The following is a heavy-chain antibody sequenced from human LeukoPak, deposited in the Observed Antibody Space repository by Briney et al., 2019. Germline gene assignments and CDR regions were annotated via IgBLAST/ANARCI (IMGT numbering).Heavy chain of an antibody. V-gene: IGHV4-59*01. CDR1: GGSISSYY. CDR3: ARVLGGYYDRYAFDI. J-gene: IGHJ3*02. Sequence: PSETLSLTCTVSGGSISSYYWSWIRQPPGKGLEWIGYIYYSGSTNYNPSLKSRVTISVDTSKNQFSLKLSSVTAADTAVYYCARVLGGYYDRYAFDIWGQGTMVTVSS. D-gene: IGHD3-22*01. CDR2: IYYSGST.